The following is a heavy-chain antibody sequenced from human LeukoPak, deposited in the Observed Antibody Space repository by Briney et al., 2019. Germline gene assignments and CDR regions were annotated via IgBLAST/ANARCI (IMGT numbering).Heavy chain of an antibody. J-gene: IGHJ4*02. CDR1: GFTFSSYS. CDR3: ARDRDWNSGFDY. D-gene: IGHD1-7*01. V-gene: IGHV3-21*01. CDR2: ISSSSSYI. Sequence: GGSLRLSCAASGFTFSSYSMNWVRQAPGKGLEWVSSISSSSSYIYYADSVKGRFTISRDNAKNSLNLQMNSLRVEDTAVYYCARDRDWNSGFDYWGQGTLVTVSS.